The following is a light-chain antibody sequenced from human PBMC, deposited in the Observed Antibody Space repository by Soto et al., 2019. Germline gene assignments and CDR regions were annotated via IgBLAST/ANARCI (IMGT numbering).Light chain of an antibody. V-gene: IGLV2-11*01. CDR2: DVF. CDR1: SSDVGTYDY. Sequence: QSALTQPRSVSGSPGQSVTISCTGTSSDVGTYDYVSWYQQHPGKAPKLMIYDVFKRPSGVPDRFSASKSGSTASLTISGLQDEDEADYYCSSYAGLYTHVAFGGGTKLTVL. CDR3: SSYAGLYTHVA. J-gene: IGLJ2*01.